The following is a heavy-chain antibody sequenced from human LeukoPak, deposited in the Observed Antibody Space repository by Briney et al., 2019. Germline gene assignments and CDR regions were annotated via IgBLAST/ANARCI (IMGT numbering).Heavy chain of an antibody. D-gene: IGHD2-2*01. J-gene: IGHJ5*02. V-gene: IGHV1-69*13. CDR2: IIPIFGTA. CDR1: GGTFSSYA. CDR3: ARWDCSSISCYGGNWSDP. Sequence: SVKVSCKASGGTFSSYAITWVRQAPGQGLEWMGGIIPIFGTANYAQKFQGRVTITADESTSTAYMELSSLRSEDTAVYYCARWDCSSISCYGGNWSDPWGQGTLVTVSS.